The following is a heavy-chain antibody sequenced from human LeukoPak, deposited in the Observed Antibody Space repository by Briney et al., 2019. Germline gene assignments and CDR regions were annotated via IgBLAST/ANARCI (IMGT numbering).Heavy chain of an antibody. J-gene: IGHJ4*02. CDR2: VNHSGSA. Sequence: SETLTLTCTVSGGSISTYYWSWIRQPPGQGLEWIGEVNHSGSANYNPSLKSQVAMSVVSSKNQFSLKLSSLAASDTAVYYCASSPRYCSGGSGYFLHYWGQGTLVTVSS. V-gene: IGHV4-34*01. D-gene: IGHD2-15*01. CDR1: GGSISTYY. CDR3: ASSPRYCSGGSGYFLHY.